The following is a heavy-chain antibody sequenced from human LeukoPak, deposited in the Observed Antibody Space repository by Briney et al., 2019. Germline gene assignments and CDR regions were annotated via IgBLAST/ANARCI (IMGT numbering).Heavy chain of an antibody. J-gene: IGHJ4*02. CDR1: GYTFTGYY. CDR3: ARGFEASQFDY. D-gene: IGHD2-2*01. V-gene: IGHV1-46*01. Sequence: ASVKVSCKASGYTFTGYYMHWVRHAPGQGVEWMGIINPSGGSTSYAQKFQGRVTMTRDTSTSTVYMELSSLRSEDTAVYYCARGFEASQFDYWGQGTLVTVSS. CDR2: INPSGGST.